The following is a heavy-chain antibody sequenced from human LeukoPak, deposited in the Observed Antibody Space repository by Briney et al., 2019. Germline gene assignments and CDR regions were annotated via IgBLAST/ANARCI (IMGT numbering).Heavy chain of an antibody. CDR2: INSDGSGS. CDR3: ARGRYTQK. Sequence: PGGSLRLSCAASGFTFNSYWMHWVRQAPGKGLVWVSRINSDGSGSSYADSVKGRFTISRDNAKNTLYLQMDSLRAEDTAVYYCARGRYTQKWGQRTLVTVSS. D-gene: IGHD1-14*01. CDR1: GFTFNSYW. V-gene: IGHV3-74*01. J-gene: IGHJ4*02.